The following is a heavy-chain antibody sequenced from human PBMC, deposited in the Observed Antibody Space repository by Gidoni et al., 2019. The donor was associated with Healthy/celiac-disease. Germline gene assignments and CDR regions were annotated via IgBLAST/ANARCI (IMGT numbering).Heavy chain of an antibody. J-gene: IGHJ3*02. CDR2: INPSGGST. D-gene: IGHD3-22*01. CDR3: ARDPRFFDSSGSNAFDI. CDR1: GYTFTSYD. V-gene: IGHV1-46*01. Sequence: QVQLVQSGAEVKKPGASVKVSCKASGYTFTSYDMHWVRQAPGQGLEWMGIINPSGGSTSYAQKFQGRVTMTRDTSTSTVYMELSSLRSEYTAVYYCARDPRFFDSSGSNAFDICGQGTMVTVSS.